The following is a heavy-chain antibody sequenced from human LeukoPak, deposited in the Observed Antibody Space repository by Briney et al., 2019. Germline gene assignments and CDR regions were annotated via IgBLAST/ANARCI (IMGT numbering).Heavy chain of an antibody. CDR3: ARLGVVVAATQIDY. CDR1: GDSISSSGYY. J-gene: IGHJ4*02. Sequence: SETLSLTCTVSGDSISSSGYYWGWIRRPPGKGLEWIVSIYYSGSTYYNPSLKSRVTISVDTSKNQFSLKLSSVTAADTAVYYCARLGVVVAATQIDYWGQGTLVTVSS. D-gene: IGHD2-15*01. V-gene: IGHV4-39*01. CDR2: IYYSGST.